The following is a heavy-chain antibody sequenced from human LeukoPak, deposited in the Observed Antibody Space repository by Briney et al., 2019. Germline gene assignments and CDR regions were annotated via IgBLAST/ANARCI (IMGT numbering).Heavy chain of an antibody. CDR3: AKDLGYDFWSGPNDAFDI. CDR1: GFTFSSYA. CDR2: ISGSGGST. J-gene: IGHJ3*02. Sequence: GGSLRLSCAASGFTFSSYAMSWVRQAPGKGLEWVSAISGSGGSTYYADSVKGRFTISRDDSKNTLYLQMNSLRAEDTAVYYCAKDLGYDFWSGPNDAFDIWGQGTMVTVSS. D-gene: IGHD3-3*01. V-gene: IGHV3-23*01.